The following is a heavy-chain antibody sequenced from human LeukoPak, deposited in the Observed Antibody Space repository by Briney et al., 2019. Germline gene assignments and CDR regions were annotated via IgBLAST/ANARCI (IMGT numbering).Heavy chain of an antibody. CDR1: GFTFSNYA. D-gene: IGHD3-22*01. CDR3: AKEPHRILVA. V-gene: IGHV3-23*01. CDR2: ISSSGGNT. Sequence: QPGGSLRLSCAASGFTFSNYAKTWVRQAPGEGLGWVSVISSSGGNTYYADSMRGRFAIYRDNSKNTLYLRMSRLTAEAAVLYYCAKEPHRILVAWGQGTLVTVSS. J-gene: IGHJ4*02.